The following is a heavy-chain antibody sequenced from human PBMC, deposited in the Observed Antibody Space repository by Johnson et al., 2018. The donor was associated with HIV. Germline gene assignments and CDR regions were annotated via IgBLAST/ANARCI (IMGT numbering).Heavy chain of an antibody. D-gene: IGHD3-22*01. Sequence: QVQLVESGGGVVQPGRSLRLSCAASGFTFSSYAMHWVRQAPGKGLEWVAVISYDGSNKYYADSVKGLFTISRDNVKNSLYLQMNSLRAEDTAVYYCARDPVVAHAFDIWGQGTMVTVSS. CDR3: ARDPVVAHAFDI. CDR2: ISYDGSNK. CDR1: GFTFSSYA. J-gene: IGHJ3*02. V-gene: IGHV3-30-3*01.